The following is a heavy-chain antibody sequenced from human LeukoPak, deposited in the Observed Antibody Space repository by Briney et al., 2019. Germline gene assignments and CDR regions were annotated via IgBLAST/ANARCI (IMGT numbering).Heavy chain of an antibody. CDR1: RFTFSNVW. D-gene: IGHD4/OR15-4a*01. V-gene: IGHV3-15*01. CDR2: IKSKADGETT. J-gene: IGHJ4*02. CDR3: AIDEPNYAPYDFDF. Sequence: GGSLRLSCAASRFTFSNVWMNWVRQAPGKGLEWVGRIKSKADGETTDYASPVKGRFTISRDDSNNMAYLQMNSLKIEDTAVYYCAIDEPNYAPYDFDFWGQGTLVTVSS.